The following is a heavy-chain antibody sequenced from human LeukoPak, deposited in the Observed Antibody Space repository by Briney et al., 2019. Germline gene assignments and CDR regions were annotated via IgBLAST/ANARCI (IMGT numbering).Heavy chain of an antibody. Sequence: ASVKVSCKASGYTFTSYHMHWGRQAPGQGLEWMGLINPTGGSTGYAQKFQGRATMTRDMSTSTDYMELSSLRSEDTAIYYCARDNSVGDNAWWFDPWGQGTLVTVSS. CDR1: GYTFTSYH. CDR2: INPTGGST. D-gene: IGHD1-26*01. CDR3: ARDNSVGDNAWWFDP. J-gene: IGHJ5*02. V-gene: IGHV1-46*01.